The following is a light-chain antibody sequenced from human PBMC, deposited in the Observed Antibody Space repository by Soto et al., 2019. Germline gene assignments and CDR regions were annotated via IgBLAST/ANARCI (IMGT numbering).Light chain of an antibody. CDR3: QQRSNWPTWT. V-gene: IGKV3-11*01. CDR1: QSVTSSY. J-gene: IGKJ1*01. CDR2: GAS. Sequence: EIVLTQSPGTLSLSPGERATLSCRASQSVTSSYLAWYQQRPGQAPRLLIFGASYRATGIPARFSGSGSGTDFTLTISSLEPEDFAVYYCQQRSNWPTWTFGQGTKV.